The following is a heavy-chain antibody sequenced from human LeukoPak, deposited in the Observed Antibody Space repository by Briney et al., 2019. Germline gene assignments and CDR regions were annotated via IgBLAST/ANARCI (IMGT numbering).Heavy chain of an antibody. D-gene: IGHD4-17*01. CDR2: IIPIFGTA. V-gene: IGHV1-69*01. CDR3: ARDAHDYGDYNYFDY. CDR1: GGTFSSYA. Sequence: SVKVSCKASGGTFSSYAISWVRQAPGQGLEWMGGIIPIFGTANYARKFQGRVTITADESTSTAYMELSSLRSEDTAVYYCARDAHDYGDYNYFDYWGQGTLVTVSS. J-gene: IGHJ4*02.